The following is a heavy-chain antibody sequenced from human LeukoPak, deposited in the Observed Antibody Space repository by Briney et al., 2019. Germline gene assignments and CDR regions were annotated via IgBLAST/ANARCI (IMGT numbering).Heavy chain of an antibody. Sequence: ASVTVSCKASGYTFTTYGITWVRQAPGQGLEWVGWISAKNGNTNYAQDFQGRVTLTRDTSTRAVSMELRRLRSDDTAVYYCARARPQNYDSSRYYSAAFDIWGQGTMVTVSS. V-gene: IGHV1-18*01. CDR3: ARARPQNYDSSRYYSAAFDI. J-gene: IGHJ3*02. D-gene: IGHD3-22*01. CDR2: ISAKNGNT. CDR1: GYTFTTYG.